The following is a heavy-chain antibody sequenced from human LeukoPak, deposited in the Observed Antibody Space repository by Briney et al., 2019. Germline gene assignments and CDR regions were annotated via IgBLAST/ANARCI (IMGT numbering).Heavy chain of an antibody. CDR2: IYYSGST. J-gene: IGHJ4*02. V-gene: IGHV4-39*01. Sequence: PSETLSLTCTVSGGSICSSSYYWGWIRQPPGKGLEWIGSIYYSGSTYYNPSLKSRVTISVDTSKNQFSLKLSSVTAADTAVYYCATFTYYDFWSGYPAEDYWGQGTLVTVSS. CDR3: ATFTYYDFWSGYPAEDY. D-gene: IGHD3-3*01. CDR1: GGSICSSSYY.